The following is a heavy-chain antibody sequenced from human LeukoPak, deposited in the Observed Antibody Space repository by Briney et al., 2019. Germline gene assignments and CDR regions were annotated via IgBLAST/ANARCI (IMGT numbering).Heavy chain of an antibody. CDR3: ARQGVWGSYRPRYYYYYYGMDV. J-gene: IGHJ6*02. V-gene: IGHV4-39*01. CDR1: GGSISSSSYY. Sequence: PSETLSLTCTVSGGSISSSSYYWGWIRQPPGKGLEWIGSIYYSGSTYYNPSLKSRVTISVDTSKNQFSLKLSSVTAADTAVYYCARQGVWGSYRPRYYYYYYGMDVWGQGTTVTVSS. CDR2: IYYSGST. D-gene: IGHD3-16*02.